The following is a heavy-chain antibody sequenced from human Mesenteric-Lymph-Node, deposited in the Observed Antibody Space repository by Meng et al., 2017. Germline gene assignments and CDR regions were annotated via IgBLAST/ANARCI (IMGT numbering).Heavy chain of an antibody. CDR1: RFTFSVFS. D-gene: IGHD5-18*01. V-gene: IGHV3-30*04. CDR2: ISHDGIHI. Sequence: GGSLRLSCSASRFTFSVFSTHWVRQAPGKGLEWVAVISHDGIHIYYADSVKGRFTISRDNSKNTMYLQMDSLRPEDTAVYYCARIGFGFSFGNGIDYWGQGTLVTVSS. CDR3: ARIGFGFSFGNGIDY. J-gene: IGHJ4*02.